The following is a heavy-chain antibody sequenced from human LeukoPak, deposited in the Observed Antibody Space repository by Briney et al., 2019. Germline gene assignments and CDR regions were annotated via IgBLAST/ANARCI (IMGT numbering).Heavy chain of an antibody. J-gene: IGHJ4*02. Sequence: SETLSLTCAVYGGSFSGYYWSWIRQPPGKGLEWIGEINHSGSTNYNPSLKSRVTISVDTSKNQFSLKLSSVTAADMAVYYCARGSGYYHLDYWGQGTLVTVSS. CDR2: INHSGST. CDR3: ARGSGYYHLDY. V-gene: IGHV4-34*01. CDR1: GGSFSGYY. D-gene: IGHD3-22*01.